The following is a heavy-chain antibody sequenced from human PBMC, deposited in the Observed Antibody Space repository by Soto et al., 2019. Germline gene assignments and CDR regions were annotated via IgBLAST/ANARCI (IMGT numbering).Heavy chain of an antibody. V-gene: IGHV3-74*03. CDR2: IYSDGSGP. CDR3: ATLNSFGSDY. CDR1: GFTFSRFW. Sequence: LRLSCAASGFTFSRFWMHWVRQAPGKGLVWVSRIYSDGSGPMYADSVKGRFTISRDNAKSTLYPQMNSLRAEDTAVYYCATLNSFGSDYWGRGTLVTVSS. J-gene: IGHJ4*02. D-gene: IGHD5-18*01.